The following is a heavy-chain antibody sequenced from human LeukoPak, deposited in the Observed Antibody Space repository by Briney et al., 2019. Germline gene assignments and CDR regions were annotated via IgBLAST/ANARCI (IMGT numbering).Heavy chain of an antibody. J-gene: IGHJ5*02. V-gene: IGHV4-34*01. CDR3: ARIPGAGYSNGWYRFDP. CDR2: ISRHGST. D-gene: IGHD6-19*01. CDR1: GGSFSDYY. Sequence: PSETLSLTCAVYGGSFSDYYWSWLRQPPGKGLEWIGEISRHGSTNYNPSLKSRVTISIDTSKNQFSLNLRSVTAADTALYYCARIPGAGYSNGWYRFDPWGQGTLVTVSS.